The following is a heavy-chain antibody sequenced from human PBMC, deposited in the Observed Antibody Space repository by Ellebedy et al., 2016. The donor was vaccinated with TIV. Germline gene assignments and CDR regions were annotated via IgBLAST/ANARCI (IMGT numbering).Heavy chain of an antibody. CDR2: INHSGST. D-gene: IGHD3-22*01. CDR1: GGSFSGYY. CDR3: ARVRSPYDSSGYYI. V-gene: IGHV4-34*01. Sequence: MPSETLSLTCAVYGGSFSGYYWSWIRQPPGKGLEWIGEINHSGSTNYNTSLKSRVTISVDTSKNQFSLKLSSVTAADTAVYYCARVRSPYDSSGYYIWGQGTLVTVSS. J-gene: IGHJ4*02.